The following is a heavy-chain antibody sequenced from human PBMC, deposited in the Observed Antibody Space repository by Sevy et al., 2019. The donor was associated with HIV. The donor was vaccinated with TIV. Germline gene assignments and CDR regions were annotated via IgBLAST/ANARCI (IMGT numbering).Heavy chain of an antibody. J-gene: IGHJ6*02. D-gene: IGHD2-2*01. V-gene: IGHV4-4*07. CDR2: IYTSGST. Sequence: SETLSLTCTVSGDSISSYYWSWIRQPAGKGLEWIGRIYTSGSTNYNPSLKSRVTMSVDTSKNQFSLKLSSVTAADTAVYYCARDPACSSTSCTNIYYYGMDVWGQGTTVTVSS. CDR3: ARDPACSSTSCTNIYYYGMDV. CDR1: GDSISSYY.